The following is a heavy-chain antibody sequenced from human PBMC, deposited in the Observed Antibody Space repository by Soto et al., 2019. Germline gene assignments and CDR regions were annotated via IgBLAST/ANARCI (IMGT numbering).Heavy chain of an antibody. CDR1: GFTFSTYW. D-gene: IGHD3-10*01. CDR2: IKGDESNT. Sequence: EAQLVESGGGLVQPGGSLRLSCAASGFTFSTYWMHWVRQAPGGGLVWVSRIKGDESNTNYADSVKGRFTISRDNAKNTVYLQMNSLRAEDTAIYYCARGALRAYYLHYWGQGVLVTVSS. CDR3: ARGALRAYYLHY. V-gene: IGHV3-74*01. J-gene: IGHJ4*02.